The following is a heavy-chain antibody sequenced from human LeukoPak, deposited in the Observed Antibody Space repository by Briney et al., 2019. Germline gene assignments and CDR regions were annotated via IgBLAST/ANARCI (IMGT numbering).Heavy chain of an antibody. D-gene: IGHD5-24*01. CDR3: ARGAMATTPFFDY. CDR2: VYYTGST. J-gene: IGHJ4*02. Sequence: SVKLSLNCSVSGGTISNYYYWTWIRQPPRKGLEWIGYVYYTGSTNFNPSLKSRVTMLLDTSRNQFSLKLTSLTAADTAVYYCARGAMATTPFFDYWGQGTLVTVSS. CDR1: GGTISNYY. V-gene: IGHV4-59*01.